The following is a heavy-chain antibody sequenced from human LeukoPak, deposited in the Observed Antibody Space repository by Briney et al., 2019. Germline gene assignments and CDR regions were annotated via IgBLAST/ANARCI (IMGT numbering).Heavy chain of an antibody. D-gene: IGHD6-25*01. CDR3: ARDPASSVWFDY. Sequence: GASVTVSCKASGYTFNKYGISWVRQAPGQGLEWMGWINPNSGGTNSAQKFQGRVTMTRDTSISTAYMELSRLISDDTAVYYCARDPASSVWFDYWGQGTLVTVSS. J-gene: IGHJ4*02. V-gene: IGHV1-2*02. CDR2: INPNSGGT. CDR1: GYTFNKYG.